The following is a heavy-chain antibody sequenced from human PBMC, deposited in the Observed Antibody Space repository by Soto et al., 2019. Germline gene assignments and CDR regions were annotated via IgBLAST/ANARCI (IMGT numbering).Heavy chain of an antibody. CDR2: FIPVYRTL. V-gene: IGHV1-69*01. D-gene: IGHD3-3*01. Sequence: VKVSCKASGGSFGKSAINWVRQTPGQGLEWLGGFIPVYRTLNYAQKFQGRVTITADESTGTAYMTLSSLASDDTAVYYCATGVIWIGYFTVDSWGQGTRVTVSS. J-gene: IGHJ4*02. CDR3: ATGVIWIGYFTVDS. CDR1: GGSFGKSA.